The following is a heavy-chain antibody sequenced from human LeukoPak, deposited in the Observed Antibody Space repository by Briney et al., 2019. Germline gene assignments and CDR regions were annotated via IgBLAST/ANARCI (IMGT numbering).Heavy chain of an antibody. J-gene: IGHJ4*02. D-gene: IGHD2-15*01. CDR1: GYSFTSYW. Sequence: GESLKSSCKGSGYSFTSYWIGWVRQMPGKGLEWMGIIYPGDSDTRYSPSFQGQVTISADKSISTAYLQWSSLKASDTAMYYCARQTPGYCSGGSCYQLDYWGQGTLVTVSS. CDR3: ARQTPGYCSGGSCYQLDY. CDR2: IYPGDSDT. V-gene: IGHV5-51*01.